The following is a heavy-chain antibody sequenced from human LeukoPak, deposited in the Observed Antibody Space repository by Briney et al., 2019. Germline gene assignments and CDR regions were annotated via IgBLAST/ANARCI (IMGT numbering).Heavy chain of an antibody. CDR2: IIPIFGTA. D-gene: IGHD5-18*01. J-gene: IGHJ6*02. CDR1: GGTFSSYA. Sequence: VASVKVSCKASGGTFSSYAISWVRQAPGQGLEWMGGIIPIFGTANYAQKFQGRVTITADESTSTAYMELSSLRSEDTAVYYCARPTPRGYSYGYIYYGMDVWGQGTMVTVSS. V-gene: IGHV1-69*01. CDR3: ARPTPRGYSYGYIYYGMDV.